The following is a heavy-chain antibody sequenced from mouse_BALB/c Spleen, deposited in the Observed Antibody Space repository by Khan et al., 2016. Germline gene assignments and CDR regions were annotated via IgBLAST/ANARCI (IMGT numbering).Heavy chain of an antibody. Sequence: QVQLKQSAPELARPGASVKMSCKTSGYTFTYYTIHWVKQRPGQGLEWIGKINPTSSYTEYNQKFTDKTTLTADKSSSTAYMHLISLTSEDSAVYYWASELCYGWFACWGHGSLVTVTA. D-gene: IGHD1-1*01. J-gene: IGHJ3*01. CDR1: GYTFTYYT. CDR2: INPTSSYT. V-gene: IGHV1-4*02. CDR3: ASELCYGWFAC.